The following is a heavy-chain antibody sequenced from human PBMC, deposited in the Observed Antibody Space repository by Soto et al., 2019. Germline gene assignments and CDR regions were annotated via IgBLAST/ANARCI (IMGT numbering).Heavy chain of an antibody. CDR3: ARGGYSNWFDP. J-gene: IGHJ5*02. CDR1: GGSFSGYY. D-gene: IGHD1-1*01. CDR2: INHSGST. Sequence: SETLSLTCAVYGGSFSGYYWSWIRQPPGKGLEWIGEINHSGSTNYNPSLKSRVTISVDTSKNQFSLKLSSVTAADTAVYYCARGGYSNWFDPWGQGTLVTVSS. V-gene: IGHV4-34*01.